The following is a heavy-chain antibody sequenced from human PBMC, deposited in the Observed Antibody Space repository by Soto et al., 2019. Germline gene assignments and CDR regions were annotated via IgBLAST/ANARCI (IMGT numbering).Heavy chain of an antibody. D-gene: IGHD3-22*01. Sequence: SETLSLTCTVSGSSISSYYWSWIRQPPGRGLEWIGYIYYNGSTNYNPSLKSRVTISVDTSKNQFSVKLSSVTAADTAVYYCARDLHTYYYDSRGNSDAFDIWGQGTMVTVSS. CDR1: GSSISSYY. V-gene: IGHV4-59*01. J-gene: IGHJ3*02. CDR2: IYYNGST. CDR3: ARDLHTYYYDSRGNSDAFDI.